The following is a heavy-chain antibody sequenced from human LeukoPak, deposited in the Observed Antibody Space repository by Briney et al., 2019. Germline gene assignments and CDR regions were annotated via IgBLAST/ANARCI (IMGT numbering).Heavy chain of an antibody. J-gene: IGHJ4*02. Sequence: ASVKVSCKASGYTFTGYYMHWVRQAPGQGPEWMGWINPNSGGTNYAQKFQGRVTMTRDTSISTAYMELSRLRSDDTAVYYCARERKYGGYMNDYWGQGTLVTVSS. D-gene: IGHD5-12*01. V-gene: IGHV1-2*02. CDR3: ARERKYGGYMNDY. CDR1: GYTFTGYY. CDR2: INPNSGGT.